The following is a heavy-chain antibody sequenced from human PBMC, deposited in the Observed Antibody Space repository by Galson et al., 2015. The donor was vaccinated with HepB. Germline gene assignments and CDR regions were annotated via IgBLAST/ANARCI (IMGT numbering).Heavy chain of an antibody. Sequence: SVKVSCKASGYTFTGYYMHWVRQAPGQGLEWLGWINPNSGDTKYAQKFQGWVTMTRDTSISTAYMELSKLKSDDTAVYYCARKGSGMNAFDIWGQGTMVTVSS. CDR1: GYTFTGYY. CDR3: ARKGSGMNAFDI. J-gene: IGHJ3*02. V-gene: IGHV1-2*04. CDR2: INPNSGDT.